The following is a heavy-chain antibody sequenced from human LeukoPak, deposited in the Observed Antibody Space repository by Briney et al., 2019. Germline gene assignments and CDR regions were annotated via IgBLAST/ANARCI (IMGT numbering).Heavy chain of an antibody. CDR2: IYQSGST. CDR1: GYSISSRYF. CDR3: ARQSAYNPYYAFDS. D-gene: IGHD3-3*01. J-gene: IGHJ4*02. V-gene: IGHV4-38-2*02. Sequence: SETLSLTCTVSGYSISSRYFWGWIRQPPGNGLEWIGSIYQSGSTYYNPSLKSRVTISVDTSKDQFSVKLPSVTAADTAVYFCARQSAYNPYYAFDSWGQGTLVTVSS.